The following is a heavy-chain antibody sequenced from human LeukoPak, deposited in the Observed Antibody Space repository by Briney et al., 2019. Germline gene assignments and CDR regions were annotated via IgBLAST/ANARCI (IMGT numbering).Heavy chain of an antibody. CDR1: GFTFSDYY. V-gene: IGHV3-11*03. J-gene: IGHJ4*02. D-gene: IGHD6-19*01. CDR3: ARARIAVASHFDY. Sequence: GGSLRLSCAASGFTFSDYYMSWIRQAPGKGLEWVSYISSSSSYTNYADSVKGRFTISRDNAKNSLYLQMNSLRAEDTAVYYCARARIAVASHFDYWGQGTLVTVSS. CDR2: ISSSSSYT.